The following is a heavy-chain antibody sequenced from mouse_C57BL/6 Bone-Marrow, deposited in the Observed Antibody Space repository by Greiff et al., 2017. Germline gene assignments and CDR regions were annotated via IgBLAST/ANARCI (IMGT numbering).Heavy chain of an antibody. CDR1: GYAFTNYL. CDR3: ARRAVPGYYYAMDY. D-gene: IGHD3-1*01. J-gene: IGHJ4*01. Sequence: QVQLKESGAELVRPGTSVKVSCKASGYAFTNYLIEWVKQRPGQGLEWIGVINPGSGGTNYNEKFKGKATLTADKSSSTAYMQLSSLTSEDSAVYFCARRAVPGYYYAMDYWGQGTSVTVSS. CDR2: INPGSGGT. V-gene: IGHV1-54*01.